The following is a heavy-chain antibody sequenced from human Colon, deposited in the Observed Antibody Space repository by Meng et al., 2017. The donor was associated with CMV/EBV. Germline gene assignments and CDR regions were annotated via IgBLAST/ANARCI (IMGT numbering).Heavy chain of an antibody. D-gene: IGHD6-19*01. Sequence: QITLKDSGPKMVKPTQTLTLTCTFSGFAHRTPEVGVHWIRQPPGKALEWLALIYWDDDNQFRPSLKNRITITKDTSKNQVVLTMTNMDPVDTATYYCAHGRGWLTDYWGQGTLVTVSS. CDR1: GFAHRTPEVG. CDR3: AHGRGWLTDY. CDR2: IYWDDDN. V-gene: IGHV2-5*02. J-gene: IGHJ4*02.